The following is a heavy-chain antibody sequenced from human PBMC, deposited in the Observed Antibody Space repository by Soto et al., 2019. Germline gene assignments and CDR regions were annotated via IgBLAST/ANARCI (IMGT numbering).Heavy chain of an antibody. V-gene: IGHV3-23*01. CDR2: ISGSGDST. CDR3: AKDRRYFDWPAV. CDR1: GFTFSTYA. Sequence: GGSLRLSCAASGFTFSTYAMNWVRQAPGKGLEWVSGISGSGDSTYYADSVKGRFTISRDNSKNTLYLQMNSLRAEDTAVYYCAKDRRYFDWPAVWGQGALVTVSS. J-gene: IGHJ4*02. D-gene: IGHD3-9*01.